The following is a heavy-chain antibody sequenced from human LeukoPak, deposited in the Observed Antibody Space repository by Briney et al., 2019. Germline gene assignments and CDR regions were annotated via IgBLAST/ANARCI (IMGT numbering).Heavy chain of an antibody. D-gene: IGHD6-13*01. Sequence: ASVKVSCKASGYTFTSYGISWVRQAPGQGLEWMGWISAYNGNTNYAQKLQGRVTMTTDTSTSTAYIELRSLRSDDTAVYYCARVAAAAGTYYYYYYMDVWGKGTTVTVSS. CDR1: GYTFTSYG. CDR3: ARVAAAAGTYYYYYYMDV. V-gene: IGHV1-18*01. CDR2: ISAYNGNT. J-gene: IGHJ6*03.